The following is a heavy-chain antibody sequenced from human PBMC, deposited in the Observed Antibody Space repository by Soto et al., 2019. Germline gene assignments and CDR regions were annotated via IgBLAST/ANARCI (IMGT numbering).Heavy chain of an antibody. Sequence: EVQLVESGGGLVQPGRSLRLSCAASGFTFDDYAMHWVRQAPGKGLEWVSGISWNSGSIGYADSVKGRFTISRDNAKNSLYLQMNSLRAEDTALYYCAKVLRPMATISLDAFDIWGQGTMVTVSS. D-gene: IGHD5-12*01. CDR1: GFTFDDYA. CDR3: AKVLRPMATISLDAFDI. V-gene: IGHV3-9*01. J-gene: IGHJ3*02. CDR2: ISWNSGSI.